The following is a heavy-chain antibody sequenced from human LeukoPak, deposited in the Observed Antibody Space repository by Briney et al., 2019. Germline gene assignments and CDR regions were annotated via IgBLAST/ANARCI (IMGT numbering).Heavy chain of an antibody. V-gene: IGHV5-51*01. Sequence: GESLKISCKGSGYSFTSYWIGWVRQMPGKGLEWMGIIYPGDSDTRYSPSFQGQVTISADKSISTAYLQWSSLKASDTAMYYCARERRIVGATSYYGMDVWGQGTTVTVSS. J-gene: IGHJ6*02. D-gene: IGHD1-26*01. CDR3: ARERRIVGATSYYGMDV. CDR1: GYSFTSYW. CDR2: IYPGDSDT.